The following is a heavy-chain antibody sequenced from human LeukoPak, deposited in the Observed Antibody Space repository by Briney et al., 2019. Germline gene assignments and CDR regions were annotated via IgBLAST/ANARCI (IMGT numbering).Heavy chain of an antibody. CDR3: ARSPVNEDTYFDY. J-gene: IGHJ4*02. CDR2: IYSGGST. V-gene: IGHV3-66*01. Sequence: LRLSCAASGFTFDDYAILWVRQAPGKGLDWVSLIYSGGSTYSADSVKGRFTISRDNSKNTLYLQMNSLRAEDTAVYYCARSPVNEDTYFDYWGQGTLVTVSS. D-gene: IGHD4-23*01. CDR1: GFTFDDYA.